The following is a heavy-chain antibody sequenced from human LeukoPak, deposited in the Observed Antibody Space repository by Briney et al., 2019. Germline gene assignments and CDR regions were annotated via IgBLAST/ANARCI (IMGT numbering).Heavy chain of an antibody. CDR3: VRDRGTYRPIDY. J-gene: IGHJ4*02. D-gene: IGHD1-26*01. V-gene: IGHV3-48*04. Sequence: PGGSLRLSCAASGFTFSSYSMNWVCQAPGKGLEWVSYISSSSSTIYYADSVKGRFTISRDNAQNSLYLQMNSLRAEDTAIYYCVRDRGTYRPIDYWGQGTLVTVSS. CDR2: ISSSSSTI. CDR1: GFTFSSYS.